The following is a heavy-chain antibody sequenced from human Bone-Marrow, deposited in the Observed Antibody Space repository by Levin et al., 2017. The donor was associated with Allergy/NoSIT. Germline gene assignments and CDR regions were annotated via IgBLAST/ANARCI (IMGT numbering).Heavy chain of an antibody. Sequence: GESLKISCAASGFIFSGSAMHWVRQASGKGLEWVGRIRIKANTYATAYAASVKGRFTISRDDSKNTAYLQMNSLRTDDTVVDYVTRAGDATVATRNNDYWGQGTLVTVSS. CDR3: TRAGDATVATRNNDY. V-gene: IGHV3-73*01. D-gene: IGHD4-23*01. CDR1: GFIFSGSA. J-gene: IGHJ4*02. CDR2: IRIKANTYAT.